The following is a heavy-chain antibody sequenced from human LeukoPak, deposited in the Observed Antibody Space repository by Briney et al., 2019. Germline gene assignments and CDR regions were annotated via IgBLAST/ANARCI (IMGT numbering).Heavy chain of an antibody. D-gene: IGHD3-10*01. CDR1: GGSISSYY. CDR2: IYYSGST. J-gene: IGHJ4*02. CDR3: AREVTMVRGVLN. V-gene: IGHV4-59*12. Sequence: PSETLSLTCTVSGGSISSYYWSWIRQPPGKGLEWIGYIYYSGSTNYNPSLKSRVTISVDTSKNQFSLKLSSVTAADTAVYYCAREVTMVRGVLNWGQGTLDTVSS.